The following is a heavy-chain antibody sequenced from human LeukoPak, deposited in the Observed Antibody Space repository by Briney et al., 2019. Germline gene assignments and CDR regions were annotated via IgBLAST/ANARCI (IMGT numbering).Heavy chain of an antibody. V-gene: IGHV3-7*01. CDR3: ARQRGSYSFDF. Sequence: GGSLRLSCAASGFTSSSYWMTWVRQAPGKGLEWVANIKQDGSEKYYVDSVKGRFTISRDNTKNSLYLQMSSLRAEDTAVYYCARQRGSYSFDFWGQGTLVTVSS. D-gene: IGHD1-26*01. J-gene: IGHJ4*02. CDR2: IKQDGSEK. CDR1: GFTSSSYW.